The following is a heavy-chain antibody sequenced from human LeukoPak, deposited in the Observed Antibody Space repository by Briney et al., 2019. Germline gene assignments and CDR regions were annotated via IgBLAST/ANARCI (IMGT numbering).Heavy chain of an antibody. J-gene: IGHJ4*02. D-gene: IGHD3-10*01. CDR1: GFTFSSYW. CDR2: IKQDGSEK. V-gene: IGHV3-7*01. CDR3: ARDRDYYGSGSFFDY. Sequence: GGSLRLSCAASGFTFSSYWMSWVRQAPGKGLEWVANIKQDGSEKYYVDSVKGRFTISRDNAKNSLYLQMNSLRAGDTAVYYCARDRDYYGSGSFFDYWGQGTLVTVSS.